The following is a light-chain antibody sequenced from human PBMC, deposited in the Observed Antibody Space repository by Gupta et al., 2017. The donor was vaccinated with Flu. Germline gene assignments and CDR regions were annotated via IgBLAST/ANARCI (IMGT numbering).Light chain of an antibody. CDR3: LFSYRVARSVV. CDR1: TGAITSGHF. V-gene: IGLV7-46*01. CDR2: DTS. Sequence: QAVVTQAPSLTVSPGGTFTITCGSSTGAITSGHFPYWFQQKPGQAPRTLINDTSNKHSLTPARFSGSPLGGKAALTLSGAQPDDEAEYYCLFSYRVARSVVFGGGTKLTVL. J-gene: IGLJ2*01.